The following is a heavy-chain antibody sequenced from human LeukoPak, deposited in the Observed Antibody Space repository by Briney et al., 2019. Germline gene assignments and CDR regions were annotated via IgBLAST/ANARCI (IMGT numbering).Heavy chain of an antibody. V-gene: IGHV1-46*01. CDR2: INPSGGST. J-gene: IGHJ3*02. Sequence: ASVKVSCKASGYTFTSYYMHWVRQAPGQGLEWMGIINPSGGSTSYAQKFQGRVTMTRDTSTSTVYMELSSLRSEDTAVYYCARDLGVVVPAAIVGGDAFDIWGQGTMVTVSS. CDR3: ARDLGVVVPAAIVGGDAFDI. D-gene: IGHD2-2*02. CDR1: GYTFTSYY.